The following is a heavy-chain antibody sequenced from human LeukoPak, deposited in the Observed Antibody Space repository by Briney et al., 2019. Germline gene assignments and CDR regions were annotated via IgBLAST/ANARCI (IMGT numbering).Heavy chain of an antibody. Sequence: GASVKVSCKVSGYTLTELSMHWARQAPGKGLEWMGGFDPEDGETICAQKFQGRVTMTEDTSTDTAYMELSSLRSEDTAVYYCAVLMGYCSSTSCLYDAFDIWGQGTMVTVSS. J-gene: IGHJ3*02. CDR3: AVLMGYCSSTSCLYDAFDI. V-gene: IGHV1-24*01. CDR2: FDPEDGET. D-gene: IGHD2-2*01. CDR1: GYTLTELS.